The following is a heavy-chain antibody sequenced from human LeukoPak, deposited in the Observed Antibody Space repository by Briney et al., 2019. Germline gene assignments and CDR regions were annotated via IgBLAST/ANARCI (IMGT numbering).Heavy chain of an antibody. Sequence: GGSLRLSCAGSGITLSNYGMSWVRQAPGEGLEWVAGISGSAGGTYYADSVKGRFTISRDNAKNTLYLQLNNLRAEDTAVYFCAKRGVVIRVILVGFYKEAYYFDSWGQGALVTVSS. CDR2: ISGSAGGT. D-gene: IGHD3-22*01. V-gene: IGHV3-23*01. J-gene: IGHJ4*02. CDR1: GITLSNYG. CDR3: AKRGVVIRVILVGFYKEAYYFDS.